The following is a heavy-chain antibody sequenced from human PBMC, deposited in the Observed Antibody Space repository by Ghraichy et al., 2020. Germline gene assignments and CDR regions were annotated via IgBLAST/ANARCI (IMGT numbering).Heavy chain of an antibody. D-gene: IGHD3-16*01. CDR1: GFTFSNFN. V-gene: IGHV3-21*01. CDR2: ISSSTSFI. J-gene: IGHJ4*02. CDR3: VRDRGGFDF. Sequence: GGSLRLSCAASGFTFSNFNMNWVRRAPGQGLEWVSSISSSTSFIYYADSVRGRFTISRDNAKNSLYLHMDSLRAEDTAVYYCVRDRGGFDFWGQGTLVTVSS.